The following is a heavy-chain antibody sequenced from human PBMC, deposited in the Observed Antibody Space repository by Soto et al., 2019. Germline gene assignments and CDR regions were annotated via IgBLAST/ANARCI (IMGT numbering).Heavy chain of an antibody. CDR2: ISYDGISK. J-gene: IGHJ4*02. Sequence: QVQLVESGGGVVQPGRSLRLSCAASGFTFSSYAMNWVRQAPGKGLEWVALISYDGISKYYADSVKGRFTIPRDSSKNTLYLQMNSLGAADTAVYYCGRCSSTSCHLGSDYWGQGTLVTVSS. D-gene: IGHD2-2*01. V-gene: IGHV3-30-3*01. CDR3: GRCSSTSCHLGSDY. CDR1: GFTFSSYA.